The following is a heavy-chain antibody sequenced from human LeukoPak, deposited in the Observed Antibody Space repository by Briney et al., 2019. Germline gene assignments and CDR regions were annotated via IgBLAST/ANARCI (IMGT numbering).Heavy chain of an antibody. Sequence: GGSLRLSCAASGFSFSSYAMSWVRQAPGKGLEWVSGISGSGGSTYYADSVKGRFTISRDNSKNTLYLQMSSLRAEDTAVYYCAKEYKYSNSWVFDYWGQGTLVTVSS. CDR2: ISGSGGST. J-gene: IGHJ4*02. V-gene: IGHV3-23*01. CDR1: GFSFSSYA. CDR3: AKEYKYSNSWVFDY. D-gene: IGHD6-13*01.